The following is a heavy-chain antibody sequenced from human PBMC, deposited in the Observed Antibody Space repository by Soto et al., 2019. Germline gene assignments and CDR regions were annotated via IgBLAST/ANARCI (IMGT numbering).Heavy chain of an antibody. Sequence: PGGSLILSCAASGFTFGPFWMHWVRQAPGKGLVWVSRINSDGSSTSYADSVKGRFTISRDNAKNTLYLQMNSLRAEDTAVYYCARDPKRSGGSIWGQGTMVTVSS. CDR2: INSDGSST. D-gene: IGHD3-16*01. CDR3: ARDPKRSGGSI. J-gene: IGHJ3*02. V-gene: IGHV3-74*01. CDR1: GFTFGPFW.